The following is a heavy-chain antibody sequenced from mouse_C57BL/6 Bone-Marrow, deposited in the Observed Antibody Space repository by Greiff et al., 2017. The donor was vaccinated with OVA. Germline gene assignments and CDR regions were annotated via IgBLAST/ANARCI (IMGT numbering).Heavy chain of an antibody. V-gene: IGHV14-4*01. CDR2: IDPENGDT. CDR1: GFNIKDDY. D-gene: IGHD2-4*01. CDR3: TTDDYAGAFTGTSMSEYFDV. J-gene: IGHJ1*03. Sequence: VQLKQSGAELVRPGASVKLSCTASGFNIKDDYMHWVKQRPEQGLEWIGWIDPENGDTEYASKFQGKATITADTSSNTAYLQLSSLTSEDTAVYYCTTDDYAGAFTGTSMSEYFDVWGTGTTVTVSS.